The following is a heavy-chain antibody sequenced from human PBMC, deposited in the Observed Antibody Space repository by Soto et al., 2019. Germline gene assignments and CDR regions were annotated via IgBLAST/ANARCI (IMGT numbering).Heavy chain of an antibody. CDR3: AREVFISRYSSSPLPSGGMDV. V-gene: IGHV3-21*01. Sequence: GGSLRLSCAASGFTFSSYSMNWVRQAPGKGLEWVSSISSSSSYIYYADSVKGRFTISRDNAKNSLYLQMNSLRAEDTAVYYCAREVFISRYSSSPLPSGGMDVWGQGTTVTVSS. D-gene: IGHD6-6*01. CDR2: ISSSSSYI. CDR1: GFTFSSYS. J-gene: IGHJ6*02.